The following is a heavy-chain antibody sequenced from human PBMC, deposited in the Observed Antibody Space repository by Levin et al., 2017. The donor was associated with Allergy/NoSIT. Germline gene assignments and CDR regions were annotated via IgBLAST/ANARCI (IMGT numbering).Heavy chain of an antibody. D-gene: IGHD6-13*01. CDR1: GGSISSSSYY. Sequence: SSQTLSLTCTVSGGSISSSSYYWGWIRQPPGKGLEWIGSIYYSGSTYYNPSLKSRVTISVDTSKNQFSLKLSSVTAADTAVYYCASADIAAAGNPLDYNWFDPWGQGTLVTVSS. CDR2: IYYSGST. J-gene: IGHJ5*02. V-gene: IGHV4-39*01. CDR3: ASADIAAAGNPLDYNWFDP.